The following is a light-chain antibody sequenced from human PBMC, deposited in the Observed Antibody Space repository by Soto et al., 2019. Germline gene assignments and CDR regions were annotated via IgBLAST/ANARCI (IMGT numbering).Light chain of an antibody. CDR3: QHYDDLPLT. J-gene: IGKJ4*01. CDR2: DAS. Sequence: DIQMTQSPSSLSASVGDRVTITCQASQDISNNLNWYQQKPGKAPKLLIYDASNLQTGVPSRFSGSGSGTDFTFTISHLKPEDIGAYYCQHYDDLPLTFGGGTKVEIK. CDR1: QDISNN. V-gene: IGKV1-33*01.